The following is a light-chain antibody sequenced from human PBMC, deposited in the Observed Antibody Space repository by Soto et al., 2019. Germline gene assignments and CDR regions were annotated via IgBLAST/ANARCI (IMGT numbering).Light chain of an antibody. CDR2: DAS. CDR1: QDISNY. CDR3: QQYDNLPIT. V-gene: IGKV1-33*01. J-gene: IGKJ5*01. Sequence: DLLMTQSPSSLSVSVGDRGTITCQASQDISNYLNWYQQKPGKAPKLLIYDASNLETGVPSRFSGSGSGTDITFTISSLQPEDIATYYCQQYDNLPITFGQGTRLEIK.